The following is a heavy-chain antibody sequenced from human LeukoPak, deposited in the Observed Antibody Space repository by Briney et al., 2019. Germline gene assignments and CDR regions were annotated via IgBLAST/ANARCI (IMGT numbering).Heavy chain of an antibody. V-gene: IGHV4-59*01. Sequence: SETLSLTCTVSSGSISNSYWTWIRQPPGKGLEWIGHFSHSGSTNYNPSLNSRVTISVDTSKNQFFLNLGSVTAADTALYYCAEKDGTLWGQGILVTVAS. D-gene: IGHD1/OR15-1a*01. J-gene: IGHJ4*02. CDR2: FSHSGST. CDR3: AEKDGTL. CDR1: SGSISNSY.